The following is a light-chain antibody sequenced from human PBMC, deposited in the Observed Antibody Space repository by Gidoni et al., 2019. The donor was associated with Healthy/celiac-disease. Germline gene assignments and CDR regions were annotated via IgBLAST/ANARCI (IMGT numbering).Light chain of an antibody. CDR2: GAS. J-gene: IGKJ2*01. V-gene: IGKV3-15*01. CDR3: QQYNNWPPRYT. Sequence: EIVLTQSPDNLSVSPGERATLSCRASQSVSSKLAWYQQKPGQAPRLLIDGASTRATGIPARFSGSCSGTEFTLTISSLQSEDFAVYYCQQYNNWPPRYTFGQGTKLEIK. CDR1: QSVSSK.